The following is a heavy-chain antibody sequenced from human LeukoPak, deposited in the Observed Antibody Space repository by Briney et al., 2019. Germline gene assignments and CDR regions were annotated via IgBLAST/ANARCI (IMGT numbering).Heavy chain of an antibody. D-gene: IGHD1-26*01. Sequence: GESLKISCKGSGYNFTNYWIGWVRQMPGKGLEWMGIIYPGDSDTRYRPSFQGQVTISVDKPINTAYLQWSSLKASDTAMYYCARHGKGLQYWGQGTLVTVSS. CDR2: IYPGDSDT. V-gene: IGHV5-51*01. CDR1: GYNFTNYW. J-gene: IGHJ4*02. CDR3: ARHGKGLQY.